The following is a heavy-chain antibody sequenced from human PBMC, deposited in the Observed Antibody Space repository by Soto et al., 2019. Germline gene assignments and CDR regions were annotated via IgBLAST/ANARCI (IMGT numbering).Heavy chain of an antibody. CDR1: GYTFTSYG. J-gene: IGHJ4*02. D-gene: IGHD1-26*01. CDR2: ISAYNGNT. CDR3: AQETKIVGATTGY. Sequence: ASLKVSCKASGYTFTSYGISWVRQAPGQGLEWMGWISAYNGNTNYAQKLQGRVTMTRDTSTSTVYMELSSLRSEDTAVYYCAQETKIVGATTGYWGQGTLVTVSS. V-gene: IGHV1-18*01.